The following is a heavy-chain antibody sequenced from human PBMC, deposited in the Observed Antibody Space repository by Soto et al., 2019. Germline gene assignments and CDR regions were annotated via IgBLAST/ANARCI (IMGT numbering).Heavy chain of an antibody. J-gene: IGHJ4*02. CDR2: TYYNGNA. CDR1: GASIDRSNYY. CDR3: ARHFVAVVIKGWGY. Sequence: QLQLQESGPGLVKPSETLSLTCTVSGASIDRSNYYWDWIRQPPGKGREWIGTTYYNGNAYYNPSLKSRVTMSVDTSKSQFSLKLISVTAADTAVYYCARHFVAVVIKGWGYWGQGTLVTVSS. D-gene: IGHD3-22*01. V-gene: IGHV4-39*01.